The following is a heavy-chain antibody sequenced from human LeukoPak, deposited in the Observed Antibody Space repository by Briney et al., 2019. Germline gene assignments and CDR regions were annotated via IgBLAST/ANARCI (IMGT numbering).Heavy chain of an antibody. D-gene: IGHD1-26*01. CDR3: AKDNRGTYYFYYFDY. Sequence: GGSLRLSCATSGFTFDDYAMHWVRQAPGKGLEWVSGISSNSDRTVYADSVKGRFTISRDNAKKSLYLQMNSLRGEETALYYCAKDNRGTYYFYYFDYWGQGTPVTVSS. CDR1: GFTFDDYA. J-gene: IGHJ4*02. V-gene: IGHV3-9*01. CDR2: ISSNSDRT.